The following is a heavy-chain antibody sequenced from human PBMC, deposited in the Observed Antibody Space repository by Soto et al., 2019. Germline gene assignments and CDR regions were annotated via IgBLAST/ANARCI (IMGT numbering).Heavy chain of an antibody. CDR2: VPSKTNTYAT. CDR1: GFTFSGST. V-gene: IGHV3-73*02. D-gene: IGHD6-19*01. CDR3: TRQHLDVPVASAIAY. Sequence: EVQLVESGGGLVQPGGSLKLSCAASGFTFSGSTIHWVRQTSGKGLECIGRVPSKTNTYATAYAASVRGRFTISRDDSKNTAYLQMNSLKTEDTAVYYCTRQHLDVPVASAIAYWGQGTLVTVSS. J-gene: IGHJ4*02.